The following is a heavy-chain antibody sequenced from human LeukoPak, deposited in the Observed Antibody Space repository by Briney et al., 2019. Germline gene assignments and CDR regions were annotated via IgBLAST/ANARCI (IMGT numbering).Heavy chain of an antibody. CDR2: ISGSGGST. CDR1: GFTFSSYA. Sequence: GGSLRLSCAASGFTFSSYAMSWVRQAPGKGLEWVSAISGSGGSTYYADPVKGRFTISRDNSKSTLYLQMNSLRAEDTAVYYCAKVSPVVVVITGAFDIWGQGTMVTVSS. V-gene: IGHV3-23*01. D-gene: IGHD3-22*01. CDR3: AKVSPVVVVITGAFDI. J-gene: IGHJ3*02.